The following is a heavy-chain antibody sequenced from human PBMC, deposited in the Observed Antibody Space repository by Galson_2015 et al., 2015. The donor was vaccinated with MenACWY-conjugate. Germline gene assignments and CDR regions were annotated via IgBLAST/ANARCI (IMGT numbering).Heavy chain of an antibody. CDR1: GGSISSYY. Sequence: SETLSLTCTVSGGSISSYYLSWIRQPPGKGLEWIGYIYYSGTTKYNPSLKSRVTISADTSKTQFSLSLNSVTAADTAVYYCARRHCSSFSCFFDYWGQGSLVTVSS. CDR3: ARRHCSSFSCFFDY. J-gene: IGHJ4*02. V-gene: IGHV4-59*08. CDR2: IYYSGTT. D-gene: IGHD2-2*01.